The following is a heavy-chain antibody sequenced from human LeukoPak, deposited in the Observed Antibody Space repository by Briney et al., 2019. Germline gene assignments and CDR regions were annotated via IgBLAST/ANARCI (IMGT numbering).Heavy chain of an antibody. CDR1: GFTFSSYW. CDR3: ARGSDCSTTSCHWAWFDP. Sequence: PGGSLRLSCAASGFTFSSYWMSWVRQAPGKGLEWVSVIYSGGSTYYADSVKGRFTISRDNSKNTLYLQMNSLRAEDTAVYYCARGSDCSTTSCHWAWFDPWGQGTLVTVSS. J-gene: IGHJ5*02. V-gene: IGHV3-53*01. D-gene: IGHD2-2*01. CDR2: IYSGGST.